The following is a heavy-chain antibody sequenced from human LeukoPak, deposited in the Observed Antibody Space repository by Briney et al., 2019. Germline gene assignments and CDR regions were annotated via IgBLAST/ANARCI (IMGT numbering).Heavy chain of an antibody. J-gene: IGHJ4*02. CDR2: LSGSGGST. D-gene: IGHD3-10*01. CDR1: GFTFSSDA. Sequence: GGSLRLSCAASGFTFSSDAMSWVRQAPGKGLQWVSALSGSGGSTYYADSVKGRFTIFRDNSKNTMYLQMNSLRAEDTAVYYCAKGSMGRGPDYWGQGTLVTVSS. CDR3: AKGSMGRGPDY. V-gene: IGHV3-23*01.